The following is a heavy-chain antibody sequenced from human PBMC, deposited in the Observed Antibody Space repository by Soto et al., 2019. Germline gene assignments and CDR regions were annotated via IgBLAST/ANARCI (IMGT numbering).Heavy chain of an antibody. D-gene: IGHD6-6*01. J-gene: IGHJ4*02. CDR2: ISPSGTT. Sequence: SETLSLTCSLYSGSLSGYYWSWIRQPPGKGLEWIGEISPSGTTNYSPSLKSRVSISVDTSKNQFSLNLTSLTAADTAVYYCTRAPKVSGSAQTRPDFWGQGSLVTVS. V-gene: IGHV4-34*01. CDR1: SGSLSGYY. CDR3: TRAPKVSGSAQTRPDF.